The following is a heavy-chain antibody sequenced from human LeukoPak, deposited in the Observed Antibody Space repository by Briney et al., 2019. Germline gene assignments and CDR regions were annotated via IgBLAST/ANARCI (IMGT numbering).Heavy chain of an antibody. Sequence: SETLSLTCSVSGDSNSLYYWSWIRQPPGKGLEWIAYIYYSGSTNYNPSLKSRVTISVDTSKNQFSLKLSSVTAADTAVYYCARDRGSSSVWFDPWGQGTLVTVSS. CDR3: ARDRGSSSVWFDP. CDR1: GDSNSLYY. D-gene: IGHD6-13*01. CDR2: IYYSGST. V-gene: IGHV4-59*01. J-gene: IGHJ5*02.